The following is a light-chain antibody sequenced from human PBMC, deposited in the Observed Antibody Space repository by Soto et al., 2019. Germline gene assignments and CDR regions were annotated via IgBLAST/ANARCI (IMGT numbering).Light chain of an antibody. CDR3: SSYTGSNTLVV. V-gene: IGLV2-14*01. Sequence: QSVLTQPASVSGSPGQSITISCTETSSDVAAYNYVSWYQQYPGKAPKLMIYEVSKRPSGVSNRFSGSKSGNAASLTISGLQPEDEAAYYCSSYTGSNTLVVFGGGTKVTVL. J-gene: IGLJ2*01. CDR2: EVS. CDR1: SSDVAAYNY.